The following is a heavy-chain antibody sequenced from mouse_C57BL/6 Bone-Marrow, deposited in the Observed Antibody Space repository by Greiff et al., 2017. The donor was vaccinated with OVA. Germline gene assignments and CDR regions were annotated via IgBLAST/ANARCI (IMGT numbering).Heavy chain of an antibody. V-gene: IGHV1-53*01. J-gene: IGHJ1*03. CDR1: GYTFTSYW. D-gene: IGHD1-1*01. CDR2: INPSNGGT. CDR3: ARKGHLFYGSWYFDV. Sequence: QVHVKQPGTELVKPGASVKLSCKASGYTFTSYWMHWVKQRPGQGLEWIGNINPSNGGTNYNEKFKSKATLTVDKSSSTAYMQLSSLTSEDSAVYYCARKGHLFYGSWYFDVWGTGTTVTVSS.